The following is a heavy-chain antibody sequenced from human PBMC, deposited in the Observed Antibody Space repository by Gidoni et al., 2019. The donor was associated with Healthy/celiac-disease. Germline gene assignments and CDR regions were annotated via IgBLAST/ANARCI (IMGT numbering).Heavy chain of an antibody. Sequence: QVQLQQWGAGLLKPSETLSLTCAVYGGSFSGYYWSWIRQPPGKGLEWIGEINHSGSTNYNPSLKSRVTISVDTSKNQFSLKLSSVTAADTAVYYCASRQIVVGRTPKAKADYWGQGTLVTVSS. D-gene: IGHD3-22*01. CDR2: INHSGST. V-gene: IGHV4-34*01. J-gene: IGHJ4*02. CDR3: ASRQIVVGRTPKAKADY. CDR1: GGSFSGYY.